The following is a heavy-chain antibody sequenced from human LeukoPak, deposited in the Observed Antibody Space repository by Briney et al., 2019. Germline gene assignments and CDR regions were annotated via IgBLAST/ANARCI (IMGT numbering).Heavy chain of an antibody. Sequence: PSETLSLTCAVYGGSFSGYYWSWIRQPPGKGLEWIGEINHNGSTNYNPSLKSRVTISVDTSKNQFSLKLSSVTAADTAVYYCVRYTVYFDYWGQGTLVTVSS. V-gene: IGHV4-34*01. CDR3: VRYTVYFDY. CDR2: INHNGST. CDR1: GGSFSGYY. D-gene: IGHD4-11*01. J-gene: IGHJ4*02.